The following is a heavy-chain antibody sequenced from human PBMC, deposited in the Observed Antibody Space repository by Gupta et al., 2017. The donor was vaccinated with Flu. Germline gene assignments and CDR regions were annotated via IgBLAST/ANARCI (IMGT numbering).Heavy chain of an antibody. V-gene: IGHV4-38-2*01. D-gene: IGHD6-19*01. CDR3: ARGGRRAVAASYFDY. CDR2: ISHTGYS. J-gene: IGHJ4*02. Sequence: QVRLQESGPGLVKPSETLSPTCAVSAYSISRGYSWGWIRQSPGKGLEWIGTISHTGYSYSNPSLRSRVAMSLDTSENQFSLRLASVTAADTVIYYCARGGRRAVAASYFDYWGQGTLVTVSS. CDR1: AYSISRGYS.